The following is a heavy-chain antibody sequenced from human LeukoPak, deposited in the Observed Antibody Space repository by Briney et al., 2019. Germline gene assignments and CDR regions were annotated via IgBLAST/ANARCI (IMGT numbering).Heavy chain of an antibody. V-gene: IGHV3-30-3*01. Sequence: GGSLRLSCAASGFTFSSYAMHWVRQAPGKGLEWVAVISYDGSNKYYADSVKGRFTISRDNSKNTLYLQMNSLRAEDTAVYYCARDYVIVVVNNAFDIWGQGTMVTVSS. CDR3: ARDYVIVVVNNAFDI. CDR1: GFTFSSYA. CDR2: ISYDGSNK. J-gene: IGHJ3*02. D-gene: IGHD3-22*01.